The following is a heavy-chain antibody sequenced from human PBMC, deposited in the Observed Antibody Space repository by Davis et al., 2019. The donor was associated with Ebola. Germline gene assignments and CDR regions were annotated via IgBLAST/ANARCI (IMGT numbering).Heavy chain of an antibody. D-gene: IGHD3-3*01. CDR3: ARSTIFGVVTKYDN. Sequence: ASSKVSCNASAYTSTSYYMHCVRHAPAQGLEWMGIINTSGGSTSYAQNFQGRVTMTRDTSTSTVYKELSSMRSEDTAVYYCARSTIFGVVTKYDNWGQGTLVTVSS. V-gene: IGHV1-46*01. J-gene: IGHJ4*02. CDR2: INTSGGST. CDR1: AYTSTSYY.